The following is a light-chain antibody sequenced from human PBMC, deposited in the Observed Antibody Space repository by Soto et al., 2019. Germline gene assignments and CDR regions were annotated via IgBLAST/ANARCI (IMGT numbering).Light chain of an antibody. CDR1: QDIKNY. CDR3: QQYDSLPPT. J-gene: IGKJ4*01. Sequence: DIQMTQSPSSLSAFVGDSITITCQASQDIKNYLNLYQHKPGKAPKLLIYDAFKSDTGVPSRFSGSGSGTDFTFTISSLQPEDIATYFCQQYDSLPPTFGGGTRVDI. CDR2: DAF. V-gene: IGKV1-33*01.